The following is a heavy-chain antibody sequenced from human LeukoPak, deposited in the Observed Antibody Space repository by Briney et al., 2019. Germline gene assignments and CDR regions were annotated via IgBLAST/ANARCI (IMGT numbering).Heavy chain of an antibody. CDR3: ARDKSGTLGDYDAFDI. J-gene: IGHJ3*02. CDR2: ISSSTTYT. CDR1: GXTFSDYY. V-gene: IGHV3-11*06. D-gene: IGHD4-17*01. Sequence: GGSLRLSWAASGXTFSDYYMSWIRQAPGKGLEWISYISSSTTYTNYADSVKGRFTISRDNAKNSLFLQMNSLRAEDTAVYYCARDKSGTLGDYDAFDIWGQGTMVTVSS.